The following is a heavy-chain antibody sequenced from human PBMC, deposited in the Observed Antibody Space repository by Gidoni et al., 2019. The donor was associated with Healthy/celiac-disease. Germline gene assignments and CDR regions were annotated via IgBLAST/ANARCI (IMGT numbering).Heavy chain of an antibody. Sequence: QVQLVESGGGLVKPGGSLRLSCAPSGFTFSDYYMSWIRQAPGKGLEWVSYISSSSSYTNYSDSVKVRFTISRDNAKNSLYLQMNSLRAEDTAVYYCARAPPAGDGSGSWGQGTLVTVSS. J-gene: IGHJ4*02. CDR1: GFTFSDYY. CDR2: ISSSSSYT. CDR3: ARAPPAGDGSGS. V-gene: IGHV3-11*05. D-gene: IGHD3-10*01.